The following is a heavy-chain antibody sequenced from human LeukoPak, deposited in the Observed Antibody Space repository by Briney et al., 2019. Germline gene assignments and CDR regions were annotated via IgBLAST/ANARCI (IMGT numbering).Heavy chain of an antibody. Sequence: SVKVSCKXSGGTFSSYAISWVRQAPGQGLEWMGGIIPIFGTANYAQKFQGRVTITTDESTSTAYMELSSLRSEDTAVYYCARAWWSTGDDAFDIWGQGTMVTVSS. J-gene: IGHJ3*02. CDR1: GGTFSSYA. D-gene: IGHD2-8*02. CDR2: IIPIFGTA. V-gene: IGHV1-69*05. CDR3: ARAWWSTGDDAFDI.